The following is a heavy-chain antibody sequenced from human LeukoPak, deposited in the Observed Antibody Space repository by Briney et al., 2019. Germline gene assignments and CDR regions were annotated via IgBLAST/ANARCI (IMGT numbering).Heavy chain of an antibody. CDR1: GFTFSSYG. CDR3: AKGEYYYDSSGDY. J-gene: IGHJ4*02. Sequence: GGSLRLSCAASGFTFSSYGMHWVRQAPGKGLERVAVIWYDGSNKYYADSVKGRFTISRDNSKNTLYLQMNSLRAEDTAVYYCAKGEYYYDSSGDYWGQGTLVTVSS. CDR2: IWYDGSNK. D-gene: IGHD3-22*01. V-gene: IGHV3-33*06.